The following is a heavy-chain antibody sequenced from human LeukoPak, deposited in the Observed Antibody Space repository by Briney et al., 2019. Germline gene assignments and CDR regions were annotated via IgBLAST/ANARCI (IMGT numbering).Heavy chain of an antibody. Sequence: SVKVSCKASGGTFSSYAISWVRQAPGQGLEWMGGIIPIFGTANYAQKFQGRVAITTDESTSTAYMELSSLRSEDTAVYYCARDRPRKYYYGSGNYYYYYMDVWGKGTTVTVSS. J-gene: IGHJ6*03. CDR1: GGTFSSYA. V-gene: IGHV1-69*05. D-gene: IGHD3-10*01. CDR3: ARDRPRKYYYGSGNYYYYYMDV. CDR2: IIPIFGTA.